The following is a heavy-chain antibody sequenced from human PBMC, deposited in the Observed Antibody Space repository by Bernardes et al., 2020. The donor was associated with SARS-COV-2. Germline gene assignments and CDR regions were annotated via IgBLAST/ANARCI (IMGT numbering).Heavy chain of an antibody. CDR3: AKVGYLAVWSLFDY. CDR1: GFTFSGYW. Sequence: GGSLRLSRAASGFTFSGYWMTWVRQAPGKGLEWVSAISGSGGSTYYADSVKGRFTISRDNSKNTLYLQMNSLRAEDTAVYYCAKVGYLAVWSLFDYWGQGTLVTVSS. V-gene: IGHV3-23*01. J-gene: IGHJ4*02. CDR2: ISGSGGST. D-gene: IGHD2-21*01.